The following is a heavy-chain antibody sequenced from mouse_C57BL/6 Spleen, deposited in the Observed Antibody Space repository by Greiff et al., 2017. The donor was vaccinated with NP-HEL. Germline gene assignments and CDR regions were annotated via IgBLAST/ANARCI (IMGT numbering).Heavy chain of an antibody. Sequence: EVQLVESGPELVKPGASVKISCKASGYSFTGYYMNWVKQSPEKSLEWIGEINPSTGGTTYNQKFKAKATLTVDKSSSTAYMQLKSLTSEDSAVYYCARSRDYGFAYWGQGTLVTVSA. V-gene: IGHV1-42*01. CDR1: GYSFTGYY. D-gene: IGHD2-4*01. CDR3: ARSRDYGFAY. J-gene: IGHJ3*01. CDR2: INPSTGGT.